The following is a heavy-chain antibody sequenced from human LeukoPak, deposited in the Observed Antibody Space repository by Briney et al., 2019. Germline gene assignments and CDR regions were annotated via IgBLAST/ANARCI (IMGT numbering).Heavy chain of an antibody. V-gene: IGHV5-51*01. J-gene: IGHJ3*02. D-gene: IGHD3-10*01. CDR3: ARSHYYGSGSREGAFDI. Sequence: GESLKISCKGSGYSFTSYWIGWVRQMPGKGLEWMGIIYPGDSDTRYSPSFQGQVTISADKSISTAYLQWSSLKAPDTAMYYCARSHYYGSGSREGAFDIWGQGTMVTVSS. CDR2: IYPGDSDT. CDR1: GYSFTSYW.